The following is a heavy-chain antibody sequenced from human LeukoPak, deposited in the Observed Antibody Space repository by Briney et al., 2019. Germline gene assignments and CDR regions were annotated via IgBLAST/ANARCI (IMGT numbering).Heavy chain of an antibody. Sequence: GGSLRLSCEASGFTFSHIWMHWVRHAPEKGLVWVSRTNTDGSSTDYMDSVKGRFTISRDNAKNTIYLQMNSLRAEDTAVYYCVPSDSSGLDWGQGTLVTVSS. CDR1: GFTFSHIW. CDR2: TNTDGSST. CDR3: VPSDSSGLD. J-gene: IGHJ4*02. V-gene: IGHV3-74*01. D-gene: IGHD3-22*01.